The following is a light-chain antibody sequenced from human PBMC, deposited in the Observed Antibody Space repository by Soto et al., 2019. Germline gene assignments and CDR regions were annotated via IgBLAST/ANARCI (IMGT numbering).Light chain of an antibody. CDR1: SSNIGDNY. J-gene: IGLJ2*01. CDR2: ENH. CDR3: GTWDSGLSAVV. Sequence: QSVLTQPPSVSAAPGQKVTISCSGRSSNIGDNYVSWYQHLPGTASKLLIYENHKRPSGIPVRFSGSKSGTSATLGIAGLQTGDEADYYCGTWDSGLSAVVFGGGTKLTVL. V-gene: IGLV1-51*01.